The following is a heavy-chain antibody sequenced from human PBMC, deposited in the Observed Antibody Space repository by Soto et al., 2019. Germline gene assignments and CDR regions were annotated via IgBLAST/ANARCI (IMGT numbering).Heavy chain of an antibody. D-gene: IGHD3-10*01. J-gene: IGHJ4*02. CDR3: ARDGAGCRRVREVIPAVRGMDY. CDR1: GYTFTSYG. CDR2: ISAYNGNT. V-gene: IGHV1-18*04. Sequence: ASVKVSCKASGYTFTSYGISWVRQAPGQGLEWMGWISAYNGNTNYAQKLQGRVTMTTDTSTRQAYLELRTLRSDDTAVYDCARDGAGCRRVREVIPAVRGMDYWGQGTLVTVSS.